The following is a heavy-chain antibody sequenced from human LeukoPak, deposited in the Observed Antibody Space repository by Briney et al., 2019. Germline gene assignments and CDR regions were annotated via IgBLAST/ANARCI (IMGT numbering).Heavy chain of an antibody. CDR1: GFTFSSYA. V-gene: IGHV3-23*01. Sequence: GGSLRLSCAASGFTFSSYAMSWVRQAPGKGLEWVSAISGSGGSTYYADSVKGRFTISRDNSKNTLYLQMNNLRAEDTAFYYCARGEWDLRDWGQGTPVIVSS. J-gene: IGHJ4*02. CDR2: ISGSGGST. D-gene: IGHD1-26*01. CDR3: ARGEWDLRD.